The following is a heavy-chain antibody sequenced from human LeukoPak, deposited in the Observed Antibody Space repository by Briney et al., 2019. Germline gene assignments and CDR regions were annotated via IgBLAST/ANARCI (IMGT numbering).Heavy chain of an antibody. CDR1: GFTFSSYS. CDR3: AKPVWFGEFPPNDAFDI. Sequence: GGSLRLSCAASGFTFSSYSMNWVRQAPGKGLEWVSAISGSGGSTYYADSVKGRFTISRDNSKNTLYLQMNSLRAEDTAVYYCAKPVWFGEFPPNDAFDIWGQGTMVTVSS. J-gene: IGHJ3*02. D-gene: IGHD3-10*01. CDR2: ISGSGGST. V-gene: IGHV3-23*01.